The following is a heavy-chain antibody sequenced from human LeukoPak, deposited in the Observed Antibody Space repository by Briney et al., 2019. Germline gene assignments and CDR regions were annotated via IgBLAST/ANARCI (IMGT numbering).Heavy chain of an antibody. CDR3: ARRGSSAYYFAF. V-gene: IGHV3-23*01. CDR2: ITGSGSNT. Sequence: PGGSLRLSCAASGFTFSSYAMSWVRQAPGKGLEWVSFITGSGSNTFYADSVKGRFTIARDNSKNTLYMQMNSLRAEDTAVYYCARRGSSAYYFAFWGQGTLVTVSS. J-gene: IGHJ4*02. D-gene: IGHD6-6*01. CDR1: GFTFSSYA.